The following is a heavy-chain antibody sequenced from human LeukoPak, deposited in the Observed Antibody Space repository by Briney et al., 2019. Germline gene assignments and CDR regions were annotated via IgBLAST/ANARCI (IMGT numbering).Heavy chain of an antibody. CDR1: GGSISSYY. CDR3: ARDDSSGYPNFDY. D-gene: IGHD3-22*01. CDR2: IYYSGST. V-gene: IGHV4-59*01. J-gene: IGHJ4*02. Sequence: SETLSLTCTVSGGSISSYYWSWIPQPPGKGLEWIGYIYYSGSTNYNPSLKSRVTISVDTSKNQFSLKLSSVTAADTAVYYCARDDSSGYPNFDYWGQGTLVTVSS.